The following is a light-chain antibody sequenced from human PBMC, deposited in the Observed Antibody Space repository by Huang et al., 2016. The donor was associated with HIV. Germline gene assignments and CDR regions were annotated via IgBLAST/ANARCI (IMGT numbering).Light chain of an antibody. CDR3: QQYDSWLWT. CDR2: DAS. Sequence: EIVMTQSPATLSVSPGGGATLSCRASQSVGGNLAWYQQRPGTAPRLLIYDASTRATGVPARFSGSGSGTEFTLTISSLQSEDFALYYCQQYDSWLWTFGQGTQVEIK. CDR1: QSVGGN. J-gene: IGKJ1*01. V-gene: IGKV3-15*01.